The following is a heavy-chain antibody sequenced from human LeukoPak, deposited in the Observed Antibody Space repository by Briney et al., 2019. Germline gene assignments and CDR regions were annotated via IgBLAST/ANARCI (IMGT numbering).Heavy chain of an antibody. Sequence: PSETLSLTCAVYGGSFSGYYWSWIRQPPGKGLEWIGEINHSGSTNYNPSLKSRVTISVDTSKNQFSLKLSSVTAADTAVYYCARVTAAAERWFDPWGQGTLVTVSS. J-gene: IGHJ5*02. V-gene: IGHV4-34*01. CDR2: INHSGST. CDR1: GGSFSGYY. D-gene: IGHD6-13*01. CDR3: ARVTAAAERWFDP.